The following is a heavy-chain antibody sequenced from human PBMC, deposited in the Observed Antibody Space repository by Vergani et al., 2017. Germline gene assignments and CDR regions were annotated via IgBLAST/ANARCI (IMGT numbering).Heavy chain of an antibody. CDR1: GYSFTSYW. CDR3: ARDLSRRITMVRGAPVPAGDY. D-gene: IGHD3-10*01. Sequence: EVQLVQSGAEVKQPGESLKISCKGSGYSFTSYWIGWVRQMPGKGLEWMGIIYPGDSDTRYSPSFQGQVTISAGKSIGTAYLQWSSLKASDTAMYYCARDLSRRITMVRGAPVPAGDYWGQGTLVTVSS. CDR2: IYPGDSDT. J-gene: IGHJ4*02. V-gene: IGHV5-51*01.